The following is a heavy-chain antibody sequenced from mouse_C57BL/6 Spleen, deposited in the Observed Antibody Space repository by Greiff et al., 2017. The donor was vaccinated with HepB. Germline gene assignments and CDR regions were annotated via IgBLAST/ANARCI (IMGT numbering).Heavy chain of an antibody. V-gene: IGHV1-4*01. Sequence: QVQLKQSGAELARPGASVKMSCKASGYTFTSYTMHWVKQRPGQGLEWIGYINPSSGYTKYNQKFKDKATLTADKSSSTAYMQLSSLTSEDSAVYYCARCDSYYFDYWGQGTTLTVSS. CDR1: GYTFTSYT. J-gene: IGHJ2*01. CDR3: ARCDSYYFDY. CDR2: INPSSGYT.